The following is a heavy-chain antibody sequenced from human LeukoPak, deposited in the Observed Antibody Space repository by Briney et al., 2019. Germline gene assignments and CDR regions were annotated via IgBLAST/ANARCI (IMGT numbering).Heavy chain of an antibody. Sequence: ASVKVSCKASGGTFSSYAISWVRQAPGQGLEWMGGIIPIFGTANYAQKFQGRVTITADKSTSTANMELSSLRSEDTAVYYCARVVCSGGSCHSWLDYWGQGTLVTVSS. CDR1: GGTFSSYA. CDR2: IIPIFGTA. V-gene: IGHV1-69*06. J-gene: IGHJ4*02. CDR3: ARVVCSGGSCHSWLDY. D-gene: IGHD2-15*01.